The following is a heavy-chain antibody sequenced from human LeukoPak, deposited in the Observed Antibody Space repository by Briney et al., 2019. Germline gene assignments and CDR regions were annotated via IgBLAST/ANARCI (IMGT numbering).Heavy chain of an antibody. CDR3: ARVKIAAAGTHYYYGMDV. J-gene: IGHJ6*02. D-gene: IGHD6-13*01. Sequence: ASVKVSCKASGYTFVRFGLSWVRQAPGQGLEWMGWISAYNGDTHYAQNLQGRVTMTTDTSTSTAYMELRSLRSDDTAVYYCARVKIAAAGTHYYYGMDVWGQGTTVTVSS. CDR1: GYTFVRFG. V-gene: IGHV1-18*01. CDR2: ISAYNGDT.